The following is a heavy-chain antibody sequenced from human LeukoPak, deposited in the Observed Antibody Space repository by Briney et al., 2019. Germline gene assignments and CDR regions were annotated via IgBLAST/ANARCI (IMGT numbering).Heavy chain of an antibody. V-gene: IGHV4-31*01. CDR2: IYHTGTT. J-gene: IGHJ3*02. CDR3: VRDSWSVGAFDI. Sequence: SQTLSLACSVSGDSINCGGYYWSWIRQYPGKGLEWIGYIYHTGTTYYNPSLDSQATLSLDTSKNQFSLKVNSVTAADTAVYYSVRDSWSVGAFDIWGQGTMVTVSS. CDR1: GDSINCGGYY. D-gene: IGHD3-3*01.